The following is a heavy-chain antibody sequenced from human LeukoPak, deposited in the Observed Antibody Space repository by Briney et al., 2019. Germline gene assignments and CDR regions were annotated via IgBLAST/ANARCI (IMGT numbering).Heavy chain of an antibody. CDR3: ARGFYSNYAYFDY. J-gene: IGHJ4*02. V-gene: IGHV3-53*01. D-gene: IGHD4-11*01. CDR1: GFTVSSNY. Sequence: GGSLRLSCAASGFTVSSNYMSWVRQAPGKGLEWVSVIYSGGSTYYADSVKGRFTISRDNSKNTLYLQMNSLRAEDTAVYYCARGFYSNYAYFDYWGQGTLVTVSS. CDR2: IYSGGST.